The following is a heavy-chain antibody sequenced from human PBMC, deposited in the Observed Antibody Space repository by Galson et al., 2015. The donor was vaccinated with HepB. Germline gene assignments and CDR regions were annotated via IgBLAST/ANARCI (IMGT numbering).Heavy chain of an antibody. CDR1: GGSISSGADY. CDR3: AREGPNCSRITCPMTSHYYYYYMDV. CDR2: INYSGST. J-gene: IGHJ6*03. V-gene: IGHV4-31*03. Sequence: LSLTCTFSGGSISSGADYWSWIRQHPGKGLEWIGFINYSGSTDYNPSLKSRVTISLENSKNQFSLKLSSVTAADTAVYYCAREGPNCSRITCPMTSHYYYYYMDVWGKGTTVTVSS. D-gene: IGHD2-2*01.